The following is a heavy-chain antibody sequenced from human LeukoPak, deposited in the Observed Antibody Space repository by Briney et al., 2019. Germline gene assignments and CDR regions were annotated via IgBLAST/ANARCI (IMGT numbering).Heavy chain of an antibody. CDR2: LGSDGSNK. CDR1: GFTFNNHP. D-gene: IGHD2-8*01. CDR3: ARGPGRSDGILDFLITSTKAGVS. J-gene: IGHJ5*02. V-gene: IGHV3-30*04. Sequence: GGSLRLSCAASGFTFNNHPRHWVRQARGRGREGVAVLGSDGSNKYYADSVKGPFTISRATSKNTLYFQMNRLRPEDTAVYYCARGPGRSDGILDFLITSTKAGVSWGQGTLVTVSS.